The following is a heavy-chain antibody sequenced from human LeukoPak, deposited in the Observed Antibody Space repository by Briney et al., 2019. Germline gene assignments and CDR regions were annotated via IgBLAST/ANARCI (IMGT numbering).Heavy chain of an antibody. Sequence: SETLSLTCTVSGGSISSSSYYWGWIRQPPGKGLEWIGSIYYSGSTYYNPSLKSRVTISVDTSKNQFSLKLSSVTAADTAVYYCAGRTEYSSSSDDYWGQGTLVTVSS. D-gene: IGHD6-6*01. CDR2: IYYSGST. CDR3: AGRTEYSSSSDDY. J-gene: IGHJ4*02. V-gene: IGHV4-39*01. CDR1: GGSISSSSYY.